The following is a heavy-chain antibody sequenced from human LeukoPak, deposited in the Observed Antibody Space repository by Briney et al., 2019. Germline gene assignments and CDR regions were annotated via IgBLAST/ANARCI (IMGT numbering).Heavy chain of an antibody. Sequence: SETLSLTCAVYGGSFSGYYWSWIRLPPGKGLEWIGEINHSGSTNYNPSLKSRVTISVDTSKNQFSLKLSSVTAADTAVYYCDRGLGGNCSSTSRRTYYMDVWGKGTTVTVSS. CDR1: GGSFSGYY. J-gene: IGHJ6*03. CDR3: DRGLGGNCSSTSRRTYYMDV. V-gene: IGHV4-34*01. D-gene: IGHD2-2*01. CDR2: INHSGST.